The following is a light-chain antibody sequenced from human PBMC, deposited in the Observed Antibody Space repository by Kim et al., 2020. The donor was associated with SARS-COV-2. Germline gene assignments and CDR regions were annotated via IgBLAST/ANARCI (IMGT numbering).Light chain of an antibody. V-gene: IGKV1-8*01. CDR2: AAS. CDR3: QQYYSNPGT. CDR1: QGISSY. Sequence: AIRMTQSPSSFSASTGDRVTITCRASQGISSYLAWYQQKPGKAPKLLIYAASTLQSGVPSRFSGSGSGTDFTLTISCLQSEDFATYYCQQYYSNPGTFGQGTKVDIK. J-gene: IGKJ1*01.